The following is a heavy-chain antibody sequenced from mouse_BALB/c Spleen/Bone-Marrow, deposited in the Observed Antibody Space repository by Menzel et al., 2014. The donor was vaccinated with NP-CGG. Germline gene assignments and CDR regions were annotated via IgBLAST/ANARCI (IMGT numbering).Heavy chain of an antibody. CDR3: ARNANWLFTY. J-gene: IGHJ3*01. D-gene: IGHD4-1*01. CDR2: INPGSGDT. Sequence: LVESGAELVRPGTSVKVSCKASGYAFTTYLIEWVKQRPGQGLEWIGVINPGSGDTHYNEKFKDKATLTADKSSSTAYMQLSSLTSDDSAVYFCARNANWLFTYWGQGTLVTVSA. V-gene: IGHV1-54*01. CDR1: GYAFTTYL.